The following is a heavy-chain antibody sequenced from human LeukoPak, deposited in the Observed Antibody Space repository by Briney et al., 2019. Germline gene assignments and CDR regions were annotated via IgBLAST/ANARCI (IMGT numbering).Heavy chain of an antibody. D-gene: IGHD6-13*01. Sequence: SVKVSCKASGDTFSSYAISWVRQAPGQGLEWMGGIIPIFGTANYAQKFQGRVTITADKSTSTDYMELSSLRSEDTAVYYCARISIAAAGTVEDYYYYGIDVWGKGTTVTVSS. CDR2: IIPIFGTA. J-gene: IGHJ6*04. CDR1: GDTFSSYA. CDR3: ARISIAAAGTVEDYYYYGIDV. V-gene: IGHV1-69*06.